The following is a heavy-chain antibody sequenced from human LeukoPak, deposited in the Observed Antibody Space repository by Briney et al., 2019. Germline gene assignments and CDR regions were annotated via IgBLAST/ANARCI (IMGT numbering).Heavy chain of an antibody. J-gene: IGHJ3*02. Sequence: GGSLRLSCAASGFTFSSYAMNWVRQAPGKGLEWVSTISDRSDKTYYADSVRGRFTISRDNSKNTLYLQMNSLRAEDTAVYYCAKDRDYGERIGLLDIWGQGTMVTVSS. CDR1: GFTFSSYA. V-gene: IGHV3-23*01. D-gene: IGHD4-17*01. CDR3: AKDRDYGERIGLLDI. CDR2: ISDRSDKT.